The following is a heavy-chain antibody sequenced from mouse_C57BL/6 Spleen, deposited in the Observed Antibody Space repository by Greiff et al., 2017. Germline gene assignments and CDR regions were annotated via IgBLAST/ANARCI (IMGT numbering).Heavy chain of an antibody. Sequence: EVHLVESGGGLVKPGGSLKLSCAASGFTFSSYAMSWVRQTPEKRLEWVATISDGGSYTYYPDNVKGRFTISRDNAKNNLYLHMSHLKSEDTAMYYCARSPYGNFDYWGQGTTLTVSS. V-gene: IGHV5-4*01. J-gene: IGHJ2*01. CDR2: ISDGGSYT. CDR1: GFTFSSYA. CDR3: ARSPYGNFDY. D-gene: IGHD2-1*01.